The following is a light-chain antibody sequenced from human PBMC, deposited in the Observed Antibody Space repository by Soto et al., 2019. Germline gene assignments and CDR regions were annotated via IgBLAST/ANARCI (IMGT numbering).Light chain of an antibody. V-gene: IGKV3-15*01. CDR3: QQYYNWPLT. J-gene: IGKJ4*01. CDR2: GPS. Sequence: EIVMTQSPATLSVSPGERATLFCRASQSVNSYVAWYQQKPGQAPRLLIYGPSTRATGIPGRFSGSASGTEFTLTVSSLQSEDFAVYYCQQYYNWPLTFGGGTKVDIK. CDR1: QSVNSY.